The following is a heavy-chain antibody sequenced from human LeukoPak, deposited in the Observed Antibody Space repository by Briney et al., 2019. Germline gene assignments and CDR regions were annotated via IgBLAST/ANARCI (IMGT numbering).Heavy chain of an antibody. Sequence: GASVKVSCKASGGTFSSYAISWVRQAPGQGLEWMGRIIPILGTANYAQKFQGRVAITADKSTSTAYMELSSLRSEDTAVYYCASGSSWSVDYWGQGTLVTVSS. V-gene: IGHV1-69*04. CDR3: ASGSSWSVDY. CDR1: GGTFSSYA. CDR2: IIPILGTA. D-gene: IGHD6-13*01. J-gene: IGHJ4*02.